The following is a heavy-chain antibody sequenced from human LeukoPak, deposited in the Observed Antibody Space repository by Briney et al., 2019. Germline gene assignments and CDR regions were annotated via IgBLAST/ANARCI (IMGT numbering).Heavy chain of an antibody. CDR2: IWYDGSNK. CDR1: GFTFSSYG. Sequence: GGSLRLSCAASGFTFSSYGMQWVRQAPGKGLEWVAVIWYDGSNKYYADSVKGRFTISRDNSRNTLYLQMNSLRAEDTAVYYCAKDRVLEAPPRSLCDYWGQGTLVTVSS. J-gene: IGHJ4*02. CDR3: AKDRVLEAPPRSLCDY. D-gene: IGHD3-10*01. V-gene: IGHV3-33*06.